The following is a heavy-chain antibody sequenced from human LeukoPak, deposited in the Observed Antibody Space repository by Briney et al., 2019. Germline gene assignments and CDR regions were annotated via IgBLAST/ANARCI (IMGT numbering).Heavy chain of an antibody. CDR1: GGSISSSDYY. CDR2: IYYSGST. D-gene: IGHD7-27*01. CDR3: VRRRWGSSNVDY. V-gene: IGHV4-39*01. J-gene: IGHJ4*02. Sequence: SETLSLTCTVSGGSISSSDYYWGWIRQPPGKGLGWIGCIYYSGSTYYNPSLKSRVTISRDTSKNQFSLKVSSVTAADTAVYYGVRRRWGSSNVDYWGQGTLVTVSS.